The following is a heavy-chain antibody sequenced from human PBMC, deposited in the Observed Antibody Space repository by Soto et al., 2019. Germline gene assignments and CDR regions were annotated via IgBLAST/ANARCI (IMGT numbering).Heavy chain of an antibody. D-gene: IGHD2-21*02. V-gene: IGHV2-5*02. J-gene: IGHJ4*02. CDR1: GFSLSTSGVG. Sequence: QITLKESGPTLVKPTQTLTLTCTFSGFSLSTSGVGVGWIRQPPGKALEWLALIYWDDEKRYSPSLMSRLTITKDTSKNQVVLTMTNMDPVDTATYYCARDPGGDYFDYWGQGTLVTVSS. CDR2: IYWDDEK. CDR3: ARDPGGDYFDY.